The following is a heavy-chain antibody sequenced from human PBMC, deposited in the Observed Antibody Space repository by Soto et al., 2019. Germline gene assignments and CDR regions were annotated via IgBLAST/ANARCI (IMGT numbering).Heavy chain of an antibody. CDR1: GYTFIDFY. D-gene: IGHD6-13*01. Sequence: QVQLVQSGAEVKNSGASVKVSCKASGYTFIDFYIHWVRQAPGQGLEWVGWVNPDTGGTDYAQKFQGSVTMTRDTSLKTAYMEITSLKSDDTAAYYFARAVGRDGRSWYKGAYDSWGQGTLVTFSS. CDR2: VNPDTGGT. CDR3: ARAVGRDGRSWYKGAYDS. J-gene: IGHJ4*02. V-gene: IGHV1-2*04.